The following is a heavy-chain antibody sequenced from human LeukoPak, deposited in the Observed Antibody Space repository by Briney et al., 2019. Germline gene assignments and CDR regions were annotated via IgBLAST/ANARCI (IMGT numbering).Heavy chain of an antibody. CDR3: ARGGGSEAYYYYMDV. J-gene: IGHJ6*03. CDR2: ISYDGSNE. CDR1: GFTFSSYV. Sequence: PGRSLRLSCAASGFTFSSYVMHWVRQAPGKGLEWVAIISYDGSNEYYADSVKGRFTISRDNSKNTLYLQMNSLRAADTAVYYCARGGGSEAYYYYMDVWGKGTTVTISS. D-gene: IGHD2-15*01. V-gene: IGHV3-30*04.